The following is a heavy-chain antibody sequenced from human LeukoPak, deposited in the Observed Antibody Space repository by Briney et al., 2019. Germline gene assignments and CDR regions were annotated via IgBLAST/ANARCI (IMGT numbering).Heavy chain of an antibody. Sequence: NPSETLSLTCTVSGGSVSSGSYYWNWIRQPAGRGREWIGRIYTSGSTYYNPSLKSRVTISIDMPKSQFSLKLSSVTAADTAVYYCARDYYVWGNYRYTDYWGQGTLVTVSS. CDR1: GGSVSSGSYY. D-gene: IGHD3-16*02. V-gene: IGHV4-61*02. J-gene: IGHJ4*02. CDR2: IYTSGST. CDR3: ARDYYVWGNYRYTDY.